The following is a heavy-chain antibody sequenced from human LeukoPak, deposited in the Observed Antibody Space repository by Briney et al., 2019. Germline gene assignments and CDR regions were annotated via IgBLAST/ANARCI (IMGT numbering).Heavy chain of an antibody. D-gene: IGHD3-10*01. CDR2: IKEDGSEK. V-gene: IGHV3-7*03. Sequence: GGSLRLSCAASGFTFSTHWMGWVRQAPGKGLEWLGNIKEDGSEKYYVDFVKGRFTISRDNAKNSLSLQMNSLRVEDTAVYYCARDRGWLTSDYWGQGTLVTVSS. J-gene: IGHJ4*02. CDR1: GFTFSTHW. CDR3: ARDRGWLTSDY.